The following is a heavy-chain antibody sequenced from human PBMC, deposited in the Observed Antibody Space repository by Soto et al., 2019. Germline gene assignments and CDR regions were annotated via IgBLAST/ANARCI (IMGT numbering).Heavy chain of an antibody. D-gene: IGHD1-20*01. J-gene: IGHJ5*02. CDR2: INSGGGIT. Sequence: EVQLLESGGGLVRPGGSLRLSGVGSGFAFSSSAMSWVRQAPGKGLEWVSAINSGGGITYYADSVKGRVTISRDNSKNTLYLQMTNVRAEDSAVYYCAKDPPTITGIPVWYDPWGQGTLVTVSS. CDR1: GFAFSSSA. CDR3: AKDPPTITGIPVWYDP. V-gene: IGHV3-23*01.